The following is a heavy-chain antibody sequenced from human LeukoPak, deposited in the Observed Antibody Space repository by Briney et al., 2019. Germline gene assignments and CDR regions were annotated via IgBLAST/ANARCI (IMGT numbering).Heavy chain of an antibody. CDR2: IIPIFGTA. V-gene: IGHV1-69*01. CDR1: GGTFSSYA. J-gene: IGHJ4*02. CDR3: ARIPAAGTFYFDY. D-gene: IGHD6-13*01. Sequence: SVKVSCKASGGTFSSYAISWVRQAPGQGLEWMGGIIPIFGTANYAQKFQGRVTITADESTSTAYMELSSLRSEDTAVYYCARIPAAGTFYFDYWGQGTLVTVSS.